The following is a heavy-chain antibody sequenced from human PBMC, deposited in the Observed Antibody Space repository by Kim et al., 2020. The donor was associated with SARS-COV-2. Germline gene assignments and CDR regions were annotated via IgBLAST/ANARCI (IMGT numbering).Heavy chain of an antibody. Sequence: ASVKVSCKTSGHTFTRDSINWVRQAPGQGLEWMVCIDCGNGNAIYSHNFQGRVTFTTDTSASTGYMEMSSLRSEDSAVYYCLGGYYFDYWGQGTLVTVSS. V-gene: IGHV1-3*01. CDR2: IDCGNGNA. D-gene: IGHD2-15*01. CDR1: GHTFTRDS. J-gene: IGHJ4*02. CDR3: LGGYYFDY.